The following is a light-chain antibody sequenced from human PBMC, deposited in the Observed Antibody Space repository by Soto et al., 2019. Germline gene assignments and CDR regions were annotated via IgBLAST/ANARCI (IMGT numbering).Light chain of an antibody. CDR1: QSVSSS. Sequence: VVLTQSPVTLSFSPCEIATLSCRASQSVSSSLAWYQQKPGQAPRLLISGASSRAAGIPDRFSGSGSGTDFTLTISRLEPEDFALYYCQQYGSSPITFGQGTRLE. V-gene: IGKV3-20*01. J-gene: IGKJ5*01. CDR3: QQYGSSPIT. CDR2: GAS.